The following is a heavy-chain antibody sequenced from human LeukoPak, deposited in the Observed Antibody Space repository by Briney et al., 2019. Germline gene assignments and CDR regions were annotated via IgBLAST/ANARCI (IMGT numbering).Heavy chain of an antibody. D-gene: IGHD6-25*01. J-gene: IGHJ6*03. V-gene: IGHV3-7*01. CDR2: IKQDGSEK. Sequence: PGGSLRLSCAASGFTLSSYWMSWVRQAPGKGLEWVANIKQDGSEKYYVDSVKGRFTISRDNAKNSLYLQMNSLRAEDTAVYYCARDFPGRQYYYYYMDVWGKGTTVTVSS. CDR3: ARDFPGRQYYYYYMDV. CDR1: GFTLSSYW.